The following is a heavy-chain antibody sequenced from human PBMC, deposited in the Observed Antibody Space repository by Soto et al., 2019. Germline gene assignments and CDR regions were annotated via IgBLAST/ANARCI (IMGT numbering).Heavy chain of an antibody. CDR1: GFTFSSQN. CDR3: ARLWYEGNPDDY. D-gene: IGHD6-13*01. J-gene: IGHJ4*02. Sequence: PGGSLRLSCAASGFTFSSQNMHWVRQAPGKGPEWVGVISYDGSKKYFADSVKGRFTISRDNSQNMLYLQVSSLRAEDTAIYYCARLWYEGNPDDYWGQGTLVTVSS. CDR2: ISYDGSKK. V-gene: IGHV3-30-3*01.